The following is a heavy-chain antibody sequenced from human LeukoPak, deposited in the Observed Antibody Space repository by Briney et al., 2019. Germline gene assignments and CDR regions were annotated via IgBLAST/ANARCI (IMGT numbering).Heavy chain of an antibody. CDR3: AGRVEMATIDAFDI. J-gene: IGHJ3*02. Sequence: SETLSLTCAVYGGSFSGYYWSWIRQPPGKGLEWIGEINHSGSTNHNPSLKSRVTISVDSSKKQFSLKLSSVTAADTAVYYCAGRVEMATIDAFDIWGHGTMVTVSS. V-gene: IGHV4-34*01. CDR1: GGSFSGYY. D-gene: IGHD5-24*01. CDR2: INHSGST.